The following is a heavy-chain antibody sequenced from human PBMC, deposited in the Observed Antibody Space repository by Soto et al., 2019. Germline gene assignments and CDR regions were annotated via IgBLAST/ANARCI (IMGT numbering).Heavy chain of an antibody. CDR2: INPSGGST. V-gene: IGHV1-46*01. D-gene: IGHD5-18*01. J-gene: IGHJ3*02. Sequence: GASVKVSCKASGYTFTSYYMHWVRQAPGQGLEWMGIINPSGGSTSYAQKFQGRVTMTRDTSTSTVYMELSSLRSEDTAVYYCARTPAVDTAMVNAFDIWGQGTTVTVSS. CDR3: ARTPAVDTAMVNAFDI. CDR1: GYTFTSYY.